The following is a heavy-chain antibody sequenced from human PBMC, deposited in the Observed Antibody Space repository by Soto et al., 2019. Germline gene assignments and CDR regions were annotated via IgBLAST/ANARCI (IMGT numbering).Heavy chain of an antibody. Sequence: EVQLVESGGGLVQPGGSLRLSCAASGFTFSSYWMSWVRQAPGKGLEWVANIKQDGSEKYYVDSVKGRFTISRDNAKNSLYLQMNSLRAEDTAVYYCARRERWFGELFVYYYYGMDVWGQGTTVTVSS. CDR2: IKQDGSEK. CDR3: ARRERWFGELFVYYYYGMDV. V-gene: IGHV3-7*01. J-gene: IGHJ6*02. D-gene: IGHD3-10*01. CDR1: GFTFSSYW.